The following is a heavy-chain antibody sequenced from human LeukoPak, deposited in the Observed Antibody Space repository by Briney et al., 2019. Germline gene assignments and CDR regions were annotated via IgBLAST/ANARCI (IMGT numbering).Heavy chain of an antibody. J-gene: IGHJ4*02. V-gene: IGHV3-74*01. CDR2: IRGDGRFT. CDR3: ARAGGYDSSGYDEFDY. D-gene: IGHD3-22*01. CDR1: GFSFSKYW. Sequence: SGGSLRLSCAASGFSFSKYWVHWVRQGPGKGLAYVSGIRGDGRFTSYADSVKGRFTISRDNAKNSLYLQMNSLRAEDTAVYYCARAGGYDSSGYDEFDYWGQGTLVTVSS.